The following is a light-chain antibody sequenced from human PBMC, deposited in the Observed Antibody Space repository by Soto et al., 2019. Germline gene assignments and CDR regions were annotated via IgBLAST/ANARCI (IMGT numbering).Light chain of an antibody. CDR2: GAS. CDR3: QQYNSWPPSS. V-gene: IGKV3-15*01. CDR1: QSVSSN. J-gene: IGKJ5*01. Sequence: EIVMTQSPATLSVSPGERATLSCRASQSVSSNLAWYQQKPGQAPRLLIYGASTRATGIPARFSGGGYGTEFTLTISSLQSEDFAVYYCQQYNSWPPSSFGQGTRLEIK.